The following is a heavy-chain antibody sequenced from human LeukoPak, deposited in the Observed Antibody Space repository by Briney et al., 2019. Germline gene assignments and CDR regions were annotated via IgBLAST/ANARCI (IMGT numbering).Heavy chain of an antibody. Sequence: GGSLRLSCAASGCIFSSYGMSWVRQAPGKGLEWVSAISGSGGSTYYADSVKGRFTISRDNSKNTLYLQMNSLRAEETAVYYCAKAEYYYDSSGYYSDDYWGQGTLVTVSS. CDR2: ISGSGGST. V-gene: IGHV3-23*01. D-gene: IGHD3-22*01. J-gene: IGHJ4*02. CDR3: AKAEYYYDSSGYYSDDY. CDR1: GCIFSSYG.